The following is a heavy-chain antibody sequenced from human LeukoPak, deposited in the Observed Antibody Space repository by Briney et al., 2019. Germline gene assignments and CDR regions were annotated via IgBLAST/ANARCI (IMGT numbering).Heavy chain of an antibody. V-gene: IGHV3-7*01. D-gene: IGHD6-19*01. J-gene: IGHJ6*02. CDR2: IKQDGSEK. Sequence: GGSLRLSCAASGFTFSSYWMSWVRQAPGEGLEWVANIKQDGSEKYYVDSVKGRFTISRDNAKNSLYPQMNSLRAEDTAVYYCARVAPYSSGWLYYYYYGMDVWGQGTTVTVSS. CDR1: GFTFSSYW. CDR3: ARVAPYSSGWLYYYYYGMDV.